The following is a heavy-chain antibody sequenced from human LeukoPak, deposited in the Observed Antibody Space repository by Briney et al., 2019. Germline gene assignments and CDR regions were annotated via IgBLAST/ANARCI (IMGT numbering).Heavy chain of an antibody. CDR2: ISSSGSTI. V-gene: IGHV3-48*03. CDR3: AKGPYYNILTGYRKGGAFDV. J-gene: IGHJ3*01. Sequence: PGGSLRLSCAASGFTFSSYEMNWVRQAPGKGLEWVSYISSSGSTIYYADSVKGRFTISRDSSKNTLYLQMNSLRAEDTAVYYCAKGPYYNILTGYRKGGAFDVWGRGTMVTVSS. CDR1: GFTFSSYE. D-gene: IGHD3-9*01.